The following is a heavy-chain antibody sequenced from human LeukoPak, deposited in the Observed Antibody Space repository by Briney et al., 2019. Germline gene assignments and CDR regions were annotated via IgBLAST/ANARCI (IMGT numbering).Heavy chain of an antibody. V-gene: IGHV4-39*01. Sequence: PSETLSLTCTVSGGSISSSSYYWGRIRQPPGKGLEWIGSIYYSGSTYYNPSLKSRVTISVDTSKNQFSLKLSSVTAADTAVYYCARVYYYGSGSYYMLFDYWGQGTLVTVSS. CDR1: GGSISSSSYY. CDR3: ARVYYYGSGSYYMLFDY. D-gene: IGHD3-10*01. CDR2: IYYSGST. J-gene: IGHJ4*02.